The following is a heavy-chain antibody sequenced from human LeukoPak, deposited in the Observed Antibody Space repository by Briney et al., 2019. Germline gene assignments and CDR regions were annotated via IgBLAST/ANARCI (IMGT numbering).Heavy chain of an antibody. V-gene: IGHV1-18*01. D-gene: IGHD6-19*01. J-gene: IGHJ6*04. CDR1: GYTFTSYG. CDR3: ARDQGSSGWSRKMDV. CDR2: ISAYNGNT. Sequence: GSVNVSCKASGYTFTSYGISWVRQAAGPGLEGMGWISAYNGNTNYAQKLQGRVTMTPDTSTSKAYMELRSLRPNDTAVYYCARDQGSSGWSRKMDVWGKGTTVTVSS.